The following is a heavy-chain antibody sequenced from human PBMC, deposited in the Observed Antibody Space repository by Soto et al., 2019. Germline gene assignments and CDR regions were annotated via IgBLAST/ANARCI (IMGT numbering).Heavy chain of an antibody. V-gene: IGHV3-48*01. CDR1: GFTFSSYS. CDR2: ISSSSSTI. D-gene: IGHD1-26*01. J-gene: IGHJ5*02. CDR3: ERDWEDRTYNWFEP. Sequence: EVQLVESGGGLVQPGGSLRLSCAASGFTFSSYSMNWVRQAPGTGLEWGSYISSSSSTIYYADSVKGRFTIPRDNAKNSLYLQMNSLRAEDTAVYYCERDWEDRTYNWFEPWGQGTLVHVSS.